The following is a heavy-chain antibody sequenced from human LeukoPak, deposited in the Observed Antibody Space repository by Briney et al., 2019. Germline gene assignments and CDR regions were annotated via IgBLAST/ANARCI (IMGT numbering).Heavy chain of an antibody. J-gene: IGHJ4*02. V-gene: IGHV5-51*01. CDR2: IYPGDSDT. D-gene: IGHD2-2*01. CDR1: GYTFTTYW. CDR3: ARQWGDCSSTSCYSAY. Sequence: LGESLKISCKGSGYTFTTYWIGWVRQMPGKGLEWMGIIYPGDSDTRYSPSFQGQVTISADKSISTAYLQWSSLKASDTAIYYCARQWGDCSSTSCYSAYWGQGTLVTVSS.